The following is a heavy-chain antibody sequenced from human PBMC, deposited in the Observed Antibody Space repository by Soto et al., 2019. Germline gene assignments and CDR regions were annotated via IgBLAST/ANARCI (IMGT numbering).Heavy chain of an antibody. Sequence: QVQLVESGGGVVQPGRSLRLSCAASGFTFSSYAMHWVRQAPGKGLEWVAGLSYDGRTKYYADSVKGRFPIYRDNSKNTLFLDEYSLRAEAIHVYYSAIDFSDPPQPSYGSGSYHDMPKCYYSGIYVWGQGTTVTLSS. D-gene: IGHD3-10*01. V-gene: IGHV3-30*04. J-gene: IGHJ6*01. CDR3: AIDFSDPPQPSYGSGSYHDMPKCYYSGIYV. CDR1: GFTFSSYA. CDR2: LSYDGRTK.